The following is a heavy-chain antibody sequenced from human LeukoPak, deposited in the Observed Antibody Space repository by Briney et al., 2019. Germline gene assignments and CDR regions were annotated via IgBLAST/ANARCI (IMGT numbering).Heavy chain of an antibody. V-gene: IGHV1-2*02. Sequence: GASVKVSCKASGYTFTGYYMHWVRQAPGQGLEWMGWINPNSGCTNYAQKLQGRVTMTTDTSTSTASMELRSLRSDDTAVYYCARDREIILEGYCSSTSCRNYFDYWGQGTLVTVSS. D-gene: IGHD2-2*01. CDR3: ARDREIILEGYCSSTSCRNYFDY. CDR1: GYTFTGYY. J-gene: IGHJ4*02. CDR2: INPNSGCT.